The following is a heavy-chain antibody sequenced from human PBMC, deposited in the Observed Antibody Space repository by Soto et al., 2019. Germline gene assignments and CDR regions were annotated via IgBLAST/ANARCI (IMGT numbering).Heavy chain of an antibody. V-gene: IGHV3-15*05. J-gene: IGHJ4*02. CDR3: TTYDTGSCSH. D-gene: IGHD1-26*01. Sequence: PGGSLRLSCAASGFTFSNTWMIWVRQAPGKGLEWLGRIKRTTDGGTIDYAAPVKGRFIISRDDSENKLHLQLNSLKIEDTAVYYCTTYDTGSCSHWGQGTQATVSS. CDR2: IKRTTDGGTI. CDR1: GFTFSNTW.